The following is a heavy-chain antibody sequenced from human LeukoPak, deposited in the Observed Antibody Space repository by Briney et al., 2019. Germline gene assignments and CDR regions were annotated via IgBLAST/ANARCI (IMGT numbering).Heavy chain of an antibody. D-gene: IGHD3-16*01. CDR2: VYSGGST. CDR1: GFTVSSNY. J-gene: IGHJ5*02. V-gene: IGHV3-53*01. CDR3: ARGGGGSYNWFDP. Sequence: GGSLRLSCAASGFTVSSNYISWVRQAPGKGLEWVSVVYSGGSTYYADSVKGRFTISRDNSKNTLYLQMNSLRAEDTAVYYCARGGGGSYNWFDPWGQGTLVTVSS.